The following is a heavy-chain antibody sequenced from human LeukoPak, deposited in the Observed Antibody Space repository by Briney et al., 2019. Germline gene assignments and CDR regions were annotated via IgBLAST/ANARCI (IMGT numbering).Heavy chain of an antibody. Sequence: PGGSLRLSCATSGFTFSSNAMSWVRQAPGKGLEWVGRIKSKTDGGTTDYAAPVKGRFSISRDDSKNTLSLQMNSLKTEDTAVYYCTTADYYDFWSGYSTFDYWGQGTLVTVSS. CDR3: TTADYYDFWSGYSTFDY. J-gene: IGHJ4*02. CDR1: GFTFSSNA. CDR2: IKSKTDGGTT. V-gene: IGHV3-15*01. D-gene: IGHD3-3*01.